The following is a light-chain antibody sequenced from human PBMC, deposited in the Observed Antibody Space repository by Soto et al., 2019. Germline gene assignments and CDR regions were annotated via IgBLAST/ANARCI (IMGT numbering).Light chain of an antibody. V-gene: IGLV1-40*01. Sequence: QSVLTQPPSVSGAPGQTVTISCTGGSSNIGAGYAVHWYQQHPGKAPKLMIYEVSKRPSGVPDRFSGSKSGNTASLTVSGLQAEDEADYYCSSYAGSNRVFGTGTKVTVL. CDR1: SSNIGAGYA. J-gene: IGLJ1*01. CDR3: SSYAGSNRV. CDR2: EVS.